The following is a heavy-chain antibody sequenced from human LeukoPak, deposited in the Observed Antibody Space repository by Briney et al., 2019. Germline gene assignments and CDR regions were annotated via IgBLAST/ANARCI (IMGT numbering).Heavy chain of an antibody. Sequence: GGSLRLSCAASGFTFSSYWMTWVRQAPGEGPEYVANIKQDGNEKDYVDSVKGRFTISRDNSKNTLYLQMNSLRAEDTAVYYCAKGLTAAGTGWGQGTLVTVSS. D-gene: IGHD6-13*01. CDR2: IKQDGNEK. CDR1: GFTFSSYW. CDR3: AKGLTAAGTG. J-gene: IGHJ4*02. V-gene: IGHV3-7*03.